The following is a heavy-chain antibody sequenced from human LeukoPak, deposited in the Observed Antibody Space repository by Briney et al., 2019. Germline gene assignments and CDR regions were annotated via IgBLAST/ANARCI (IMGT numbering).Heavy chain of an antibody. J-gene: IGHJ4*02. V-gene: IGHV1-24*01. CDR3: STDSGRSYFYFDF. Sequence: ASVKVSCKISGFGLSVLSIHWMRQAPGKGLEWVGGIRPETGEPIFAQKFRGRVTIAEDTFTDTGYLELRGLTSEDTAVYYCSTDSGRSYFYFDFWGQGTLVTVSS. CDR2: IRPETGEP. D-gene: IGHD3-10*01. CDR1: GFGLSVLS.